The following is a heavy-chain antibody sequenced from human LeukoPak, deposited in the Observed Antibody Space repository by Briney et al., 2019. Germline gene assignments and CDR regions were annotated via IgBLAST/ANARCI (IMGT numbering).Heavy chain of an antibody. CDR3: ARGIPGYFGTSGYYYEY. J-gene: IGHJ4*02. V-gene: IGHV4-4*02. CDR1: GDSISSNYW. Sequence: SETLSLTCAVSGDSISSNYWWTWVRQPPGKGLEWIGEIHHSGSTNYSPSLKSRVTISVDSSRNQFSLGLSSVSAADTAVYYCARGIPGYFGTSGYYYEYWGQGTLVTVSS. D-gene: IGHD3-22*01. CDR2: IHHSGST.